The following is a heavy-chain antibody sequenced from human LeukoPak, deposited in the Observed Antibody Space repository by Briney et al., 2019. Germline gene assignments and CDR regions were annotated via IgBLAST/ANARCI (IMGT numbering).Heavy chain of an antibody. Sequence: SETLSLPCAVSGGSFSGYYWCWIRPPPGKGLEGIGEINHSGSTNYNPSLKSRVTISVDTSKNQFSLKLSSVTAADTAVDYCARLPRAYSSGWYYFDYWGQGTLVTVSS. CDR3: ARLPRAYSSGWYYFDY. CDR2: INHSGST. CDR1: GGSFSGYY. J-gene: IGHJ4*02. V-gene: IGHV4-34*01. D-gene: IGHD6-19*01.